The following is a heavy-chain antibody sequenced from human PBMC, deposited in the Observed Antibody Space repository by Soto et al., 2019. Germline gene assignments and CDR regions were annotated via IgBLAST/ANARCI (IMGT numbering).Heavy chain of an antibody. CDR2: IIPIFGTA. Sequence: SVKVSCKAAGGTFSSYAISWVRQAPGQGLEWMGGIIPIFGTANYAQKFQGRVTITADESTSTAYMELSSLRSEDTAVYYCTAHSSSLGPLSDPWGQGTLVTFYS. CDR3: TAHSSSLGPLSDP. CDR1: GGTFSSYA. V-gene: IGHV1-69*13. D-gene: IGHD6-6*01. J-gene: IGHJ5*02.